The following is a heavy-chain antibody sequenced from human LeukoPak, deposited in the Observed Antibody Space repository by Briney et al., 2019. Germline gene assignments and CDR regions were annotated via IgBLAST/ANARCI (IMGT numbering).Heavy chain of an antibody. D-gene: IGHD1-7*01. CDR1: GYSISSGYY. CDR3: ARVGYNWNLWFDF. CDR2: MFHSGKA. Sequence: PSETLSLTCTVSGYSISSGYYWGWIRQPPGKGLEWIGSMFHSGKAYYNPSLKSRFTISVDTSKNQFSLRVNTVTAADSAVYYCARVGYNWNLWFDFWGRGTTVTVSS. J-gene: IGHJ3*01. V-gene: IGHV4-38-2*02.